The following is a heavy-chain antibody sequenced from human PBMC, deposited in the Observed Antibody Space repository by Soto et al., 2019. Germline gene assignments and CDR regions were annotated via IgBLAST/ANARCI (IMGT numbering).Heavy chain of an antibody. CDR3: ARSPPTGTRYYYYGRDV. Sequence: QVQLVQSGAEVKKPGSSVKVSCKASGGTFSSYTISWVRQAPGQGLEWMGRIIPILGIANYAQKFQGRVTITADKSTSTAYMERSSLRSEDTAVYYCARSPPTGTRYYYYGRDVWGQGTTVTVSS. V-gene: IGHV1-69*02. D-gene: IGHD1-1*01. CDR2: IIPILGIA. J-gene: IGHJ6*02. CDR1: GGTFSSYT.